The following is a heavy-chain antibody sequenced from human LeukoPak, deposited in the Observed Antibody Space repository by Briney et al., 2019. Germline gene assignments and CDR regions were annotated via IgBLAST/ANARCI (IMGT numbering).Heavy chain of an antibody. D-gene: IGHD1-26*01. CDR2: ISSSGSSI. Sequence: GGSLRLSCAASGVTFSSNEMNWVRQAPGKGPEWVSYISSSGSSIYYADSVKGRFTISRDNAKNSLYLQMNSLRAEDTAVCYCARTLVGATNWGQGTLVTVSS. CDR3: ARTLVGATN. CDR1: GVTFSSNE. J-gene: IGHJ4*02. V-gene: IGHV3-48*03.